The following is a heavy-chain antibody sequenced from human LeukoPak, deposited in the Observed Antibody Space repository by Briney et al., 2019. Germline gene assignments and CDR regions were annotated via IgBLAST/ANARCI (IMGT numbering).Heavy chain of an antibody. CDR2: IIPIFGTA. CDR3: ARDDSSGYYPNDY. D-gene: IGHD3-22*01. V-gene: IGHV1-69*06. CDR1: GGTFSSYA. J-gene: IGHJ4*02. Sequence: SVKVSCKASGGTFSSYAISWVRQAPGQGLEWMGGIIPIFGTANYAQKFQGRVTITADKPTSTAYMELSSLRSEDTAVYYCARDDSSGYYPNDYWGQGTLVTVSS.